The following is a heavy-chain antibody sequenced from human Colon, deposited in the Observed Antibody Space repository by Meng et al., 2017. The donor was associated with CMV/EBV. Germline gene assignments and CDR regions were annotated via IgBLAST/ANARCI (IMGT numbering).Heavy chain of an antibody. CDR3: ARGQEGYCRSTACYAMDV. CDR2: IYSGSYP. D-gene: IGHD2-2*01. Sequence: GESLKISCAASGFTASDHYMTWVRQAPGKGLEWVSVIYSGSYPDYADSVKGRFTISRDNSKNTVYLQMNSLRVEDTAVYYCARGQEGYCRSTACYAMDVWGQGTTVTVSS. CDR1: GFTASDHY. J-gene: IGHJ6*02. V-gene: IGHV3-66*02.